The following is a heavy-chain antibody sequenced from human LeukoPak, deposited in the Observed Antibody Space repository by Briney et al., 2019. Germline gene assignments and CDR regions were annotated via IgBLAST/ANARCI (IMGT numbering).Heavy chain of an antibody. CDR3: ARGADRATYYDILTGYYSLGYFDY. J-gene: IGHJ4*02. CDR2: INHSGST. Sequence: SETLSLTCAVYGGSFSGYYWSWIRQPPGKGLEWIGEINHSGSTNYNPSLKSRVTISVDTSKNQFSLKLSSVTAADTAVYYCARGADRATYYDILTGYYSLGYFDYWGQGTLVTVSS. D-gene: IGHD3-9*01. V-gene: IGHV4-34*01. CDR1: GGSFSGYY.